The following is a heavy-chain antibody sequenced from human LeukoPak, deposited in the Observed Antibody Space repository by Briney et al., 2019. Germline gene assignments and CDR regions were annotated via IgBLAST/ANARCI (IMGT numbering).Heavy chain of an antibody. CDR3: ARDQYYDSKGWFDP. CDR2: ISTYSVNT. V-gene: IGHV1-18*04. D-gene: IGHD3-22*01. J-gene: IGHJ5*02. CDR1: GYTFTSHG. Sequence: ASVKVSCKASGYTFTSHGITWVRQAPGQGLEWMGWISTYSVNTNYAQKLQGRVTMTTDTSTSTAYMELRSLRSDDTAVYYCARDQYYDSKGWFDPWGQGTLVTVSS.